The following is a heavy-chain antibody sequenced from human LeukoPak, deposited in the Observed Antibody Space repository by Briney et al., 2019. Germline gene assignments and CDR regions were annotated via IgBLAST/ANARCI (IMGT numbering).Heavy chain of an antibody. D-gene: IGHD3-22*01. CDR3: ARDRVYDRSVGGFDP. Sequence: SETLSLTCTVSGGSISSYYWSWIRQPPGKGLEWIGYIYYSGSTNYNPSFKSRVTISVDTSKNQSSLKLSSVTAADTAVYYCARDRVYDRSVGGFDPWGQGTLVTVSS. CDR1: GGSISSYY. J-gene: IGHJ5*02. V-gene: IGHV4-59*01. CDR2: IYYSGST.